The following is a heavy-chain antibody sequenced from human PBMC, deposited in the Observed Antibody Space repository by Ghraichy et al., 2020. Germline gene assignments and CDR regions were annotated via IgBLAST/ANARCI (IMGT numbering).Heavy chain of an antibody. CDR2: IKTKTDGGTT. J-gene: IGHJ4*02. D-gene: IGHD1-26*01. CDR1: GLTFSNAW. Sequence: GGSLRLSCAASGLTFSNAWMRWVRQAPGKGLEWVGRIKTKTDGGTTDYAEPVKGRFSISRDDAKNTLYLQMNSLKTEDTAVYYCTTDLRWDQVFDYWGQGTLVTVSS. CDR3: TTDLRWDQVFDY. V-gene: IGHV3-15*05.